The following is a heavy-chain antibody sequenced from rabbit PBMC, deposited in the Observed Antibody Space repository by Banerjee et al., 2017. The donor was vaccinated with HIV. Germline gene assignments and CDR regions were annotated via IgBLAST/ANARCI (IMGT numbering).Heavy chain of an antibody. CDR1: GFDFNSYY. D-gene: IGHD1-1*01. CDR3: ARYVNDNGYYGL. Sequence: QLKESGGGLVQPGGSLKLSCKTSGFDFNSYYMNWLRQAPGKGLEWIGYIDPVFDITYYASWVNGRFTISSDNAQNTVYLQLNSLTAADTATYFCARYVNDNGYYGLWGQGTLVTVS. J-gene: IGHJ3*01. V-gene: IGHV1S7*01. CDR2: IDPVFDIT.